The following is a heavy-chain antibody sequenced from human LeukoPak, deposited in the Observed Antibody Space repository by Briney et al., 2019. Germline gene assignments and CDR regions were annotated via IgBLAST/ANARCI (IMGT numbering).Heavy chain of an antibody. D-gene: IGHD2-2*01. J-gene: IGHJ4*02. CDR2: INHSGST. CDR3: ARDQRYCSSTSCRG. CDR1: GGSFSGYY. V-gene: IGHV4-34*01. Sequence: SETLSLTCAVYGGSFSGYYWSWIRQPPGKGLEWIGEINHSGSTNYNPSLKSRVTISVDRSKNQFSLKLSSVTAADTAVYYCARDQRYCSSTSCRGWGQGTLVTVSS.